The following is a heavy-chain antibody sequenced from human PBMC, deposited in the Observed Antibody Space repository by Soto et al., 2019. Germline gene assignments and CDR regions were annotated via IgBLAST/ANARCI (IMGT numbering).Heavy chain of an antibody. J-gene: IGHJ4*02. V-gene: IGHV3-30-3*01. Sequence: GGSLRLSCAASGFTFSSYAMHWVRQAPGKGLEWVAVISYDGSNKYYADSVKGRFTISRDNSKNTLYLQMNSLRAEDTAVYYCAGRDPNRDYWGQGTLVTVSS. CDR1: GFTFSSYA. CDR2: ISYDGSNK. CDR3: AGRDPNRDY.